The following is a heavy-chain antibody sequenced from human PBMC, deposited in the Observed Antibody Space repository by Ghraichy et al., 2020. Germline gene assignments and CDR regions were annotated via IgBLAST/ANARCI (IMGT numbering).Heavy chain of an antibody. D-gene: IGHD2-15*01. CDR3: IVGQSFDY. Sequence: SETLSLTCAVSGGSLRGFFWTWIRQPPGKGLEWIGDIDQSGTTKYNPSHNPSLRSRLTISLDTPKKQVSLKVTSVIGADTAMYYCIVGQSFDYWGQGTLVTVSS. CDR1: GGSLRGFF. CDR2: IDQSGTT. V-gene: IGHV4-34*01. J-gene: IGHJ4*02.